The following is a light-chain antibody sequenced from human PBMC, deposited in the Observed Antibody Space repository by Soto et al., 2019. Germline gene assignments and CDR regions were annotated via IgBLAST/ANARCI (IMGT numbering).Light chain of an antibody. CDR2: GAS. Sequence: SPPFSSREKATLSCGASQSVTSNYLAWYQQKPGQAPRLLIFGASIRVTGIPDRFIGSGSGTDFTLTISRLEPEDFAVYYCQHYVTSLTTFGQGTKVDI. CDR1: QSVTSNY. J-gene: IGKJ1*01. CDR3: QHYVTSLTT. V-gene: IGKV3-20*01.